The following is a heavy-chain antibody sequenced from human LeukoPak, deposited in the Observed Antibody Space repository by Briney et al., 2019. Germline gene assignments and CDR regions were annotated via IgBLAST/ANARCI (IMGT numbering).Heavy chain of an antibody. CDR1: GLTFRSYW. D-gene: IGHD5-24*01. V-gene: IGHV3-7*01. Sequence: AGGSLRLSRAVSGLTFRSYWMSWVRQAPGKGLEWVANINQDGSEKYFVDSVKGRFTISRDNAKNSLHLQMNTLRAEDTAVYYCARERDGRFFDYWGQGTLVTVSS. CDR3: ARERDGRFFDY. J-gene: IGHJ4*02. CDR2: INQDGSEK.